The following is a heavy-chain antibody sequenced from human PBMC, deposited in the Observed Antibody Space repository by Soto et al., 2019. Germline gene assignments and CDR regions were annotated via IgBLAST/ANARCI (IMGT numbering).Heavy chain of an antibody. D-gene: IGHD5-18*01. J-gene: IGHJ4*02. V-gene: IGHV4-61*01. CDR1: GDSVSSDNYY. CDR3: ARDIRGYSRAFDY. CDR2: IYSSGST. Sequence: SDSLALTCTVSGDSVSSDNYYWTWIRQPPGKGLEWIGYIYSSGSTNYNPSLKSRVTISVDTSRNQFSLKLTSVTAADTAVYYCARDIRGYSRAFDYWGQGTLVTVSS.